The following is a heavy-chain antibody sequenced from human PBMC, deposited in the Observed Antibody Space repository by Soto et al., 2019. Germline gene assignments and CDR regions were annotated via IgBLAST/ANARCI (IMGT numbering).Heavy chain of an antibody. CDR1: GGTFSSYA. CDR2: IIPIFGTA. V-gene: IGHV1-69*13. D-gene: IGHD2-15*01. J-gene: IGHJ4*02. Sequence: ASVKVSCKASGGTFSSYAISWVRQAPGQGLGWMGGIIPIFGTANYAQKFQGRVTITADESTSTAYMELSSLRSEDTAVYYCARDGLYCSGGSCYTRSVYWGQGTLVTVSS. CDR3: ARDGLYCSGGSCYTRSVY.